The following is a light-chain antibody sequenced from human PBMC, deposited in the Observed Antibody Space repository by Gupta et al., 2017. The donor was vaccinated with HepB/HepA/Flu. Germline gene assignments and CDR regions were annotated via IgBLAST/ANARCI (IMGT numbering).Light chain of an antibody. J-gene: IGKJ3*01. CDR3: QQRSDWPLFT. CDR2: DAS. Sequence: EIVLTQSPATLSLSPGERATLSCRATQSVGTYLAWYQHKPGQAPRLLIYDASNRATGIPARFIGSGSGTDFTLTISSLEPEDFAVYYCQQRSDWPLFTFGPGTRVDIK. V-gene: IGKV3-11*01. CDR1: QSVGTY.